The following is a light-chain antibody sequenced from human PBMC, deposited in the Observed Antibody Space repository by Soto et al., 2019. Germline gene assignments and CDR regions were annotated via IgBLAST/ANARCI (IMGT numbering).Light chain of an antibody. CDR2: STN. CDR1: SGSVSTTYY. Sequence: QTVVTQEPSFSVSPGGTVTLTCGLSSGSVSTTYYPSWYQQTLGQAPRTLIYSTNTRSSGVPDRFSGSILGNKAALTITGAQADGESDYYCVLYMGSGVWVFGGGTKLTVL. J-gene: IGLJ3*02. CDR3: VLYMGSGVWV. V-gene: IGLV8-61*01.